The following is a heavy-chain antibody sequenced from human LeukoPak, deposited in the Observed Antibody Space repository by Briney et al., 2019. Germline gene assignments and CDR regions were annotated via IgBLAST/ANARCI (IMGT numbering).Heavy chain of an antibody. CDR3: ARGVRKVRGVSGSYWFDP. CDR2: SIAYNGNT. J-gene: IGHJ5*02. CDR1: GYTFTRYG. V-gene: IGHV1-18*01. Sequence: ASVKVSCKASGYTFTRYGISWMRQGPGQGLERMGWSIAYNGNTNYAQKLQRRVTMTTDTSTSTAYMELRSLRSDDTAVYYCARGVRKVRGVSGSYWFDPWGQGTLVTVSS. D-gene: IGHD3-10*01.